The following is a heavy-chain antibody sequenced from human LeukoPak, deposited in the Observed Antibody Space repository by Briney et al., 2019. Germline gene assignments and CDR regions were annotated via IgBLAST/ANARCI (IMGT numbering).Heavy chain of an antibody. CDR3: ARDVARRDGTTGTTLFDY. CDR1: GDSVSSNSAA. J-gene: IGHJ4*02. Sequence: SQTLSLTCAISGDSVSSNSAAWKWIRQSPSRGLEWLGRTYYRSKWYNDYAVSVKSRITINPDTSKNQFSLQLNSVTPEDTAVYYCARDVARRDGTTGTTLFDYWGQGTLVTVSS. CDR2: TYYRSKWYN. D-gene: IGHD1-1*01. V-gene: IGHV6-1*01.